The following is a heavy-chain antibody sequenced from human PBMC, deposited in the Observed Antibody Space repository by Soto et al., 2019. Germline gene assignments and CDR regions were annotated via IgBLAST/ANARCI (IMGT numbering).Heavy chain of an antibody. CDR2: INPAPGST. V-gene: IGHV1-46*01. D-gene: IGHD6-19*01. CDR1: GFTFTSYY. J-gene: IGHJ5*02. CDR3: ARGGWAGYSSEGGLDL. Sequence: QVQLEQSGAEVKKSGAAVKISCKTSGFTFTSYYLHWVRQAPGQGLEWMGLINPAPGSTNYAEKFQGRVTMTRDMSSNTVYMQLGRLTSEDTGVYYCARGGWAGYSSEGGLDLWGQGTHITVSS.